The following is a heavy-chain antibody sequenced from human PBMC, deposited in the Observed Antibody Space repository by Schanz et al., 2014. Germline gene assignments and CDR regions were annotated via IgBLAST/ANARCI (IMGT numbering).Heavy chain of an antibody. J-gene: IGHJ3*02. V-gene: IGHV3-23*04. CDR2: MNESHSTI. CDR1: GFSVGNKY. Sequence: EVQLVESGGGLVQPGGSLRLSCAASGFSVGNKYMNWVRQAPGKGLEWVSAMNESHSTIYYADSVRGRFTISRDNSKNTLYLQMNSLRAEDTAVYYCAKGRFGELSAFDIWGQGTMVTVSS. D-gene: IGHD3-10*01. CDR3: AKGRFGELSAFDI.